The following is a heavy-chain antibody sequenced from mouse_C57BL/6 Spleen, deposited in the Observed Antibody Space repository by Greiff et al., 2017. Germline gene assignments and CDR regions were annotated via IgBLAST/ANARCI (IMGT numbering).Heavy chain of an antibody. V-gene: IGHV1-69*01. CDR1: GYTFTSYW. CDR2: IDPSDSYT. J-gene: IGHJ4*01. CDR3: ARDTGGADYYAMDY. D-gene: IGHD1-1*01. Sequence: QVQLQQPGAELVMPGASVTLSCKASGYTFTSYWMHWVKQRPGQGLEWIGEIDPSDSYTTYNQKFKGKSTLTVDKSSSTAYMQLSSLTSEDSAVYYCARDTGGADYYAMDYWGQGTTVTVSS.